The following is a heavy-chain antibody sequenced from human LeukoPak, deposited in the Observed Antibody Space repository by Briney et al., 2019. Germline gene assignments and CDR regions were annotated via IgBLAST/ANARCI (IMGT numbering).Heavy chain of an antibody. J-gene: IGHJ4*02. Sequence: PSETLSLTCTVSGGSISSGGYYWSWIRQPPGKGLEWIGEINHSGSTNYNPSLKSRVTISVDTSKNQFSLKLSSVTAADTAVYYCARGQARITIVDYWGQGTLVTVSS. CDR2: INHSGST. CDR1: GGSISSGGYY. V-gene: IGHV4-39*07. D-gene: IGHD3-3*01. CDR3: ARGQARITIVDY.